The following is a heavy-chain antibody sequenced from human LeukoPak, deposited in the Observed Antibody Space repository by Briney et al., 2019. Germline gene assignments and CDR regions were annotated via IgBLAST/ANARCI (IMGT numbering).Heavy chain of an antibody. J-gene: IGHJ6*02. CDR3: ARETRRIVGATYYYYYGMDV. CDR1: GFTFSSYG. Sequence: PGGSLRLSCAASGFTFSSYGMHWVRQAPGKGLEWVAVISYDGSNKYYADSVKGRFTISRDNAKNSLYLQMNSLRDEDTAVYYCARETRRIVGATYYYYYGMDVWGQGTTVTVSS. D-gene: IGHD1-26*01. V-gene: IGHV3-30*03. CDR2: ISYDGSNK.